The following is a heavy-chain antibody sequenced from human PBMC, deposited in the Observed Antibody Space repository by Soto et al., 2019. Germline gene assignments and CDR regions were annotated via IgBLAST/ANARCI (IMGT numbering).Heavy chain of an antibody. Sequence: SETLSLTCTVSGGSISSSSYYWGWIRQPPGKGLEWIGSIYYSGSTYYNPSLKGRVTISVDTSKNQFSLKLSSVTAADTAVYYCARPSRYSSGWFGWFDPWGQGTLVTVSS. D-gene: IGHD6-19*01. J-gene: IGHJ5*02. V-gene: IGHV4-39*01. CDR1: GGSISSSSYY. CDR2: IYYSGST. CDR3: ARPSRYSSGWFGWFDP.